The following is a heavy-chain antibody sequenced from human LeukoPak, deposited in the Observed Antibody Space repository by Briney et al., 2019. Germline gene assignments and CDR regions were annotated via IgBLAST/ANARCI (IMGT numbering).Heavy chain of an antibody. Sequence: ASVTLSCKASGYTVTVYDLHWVRLAPGQGLEWMGWMNPNSGGTNYAQKFQGWVTMTRDTYVSTAYMELSRLRSDDTAVYYCARYGFGELSSYGMDVWGKGTTVTVSS. CDR2: MNPNSGGT. CDR3: ARYGFGELSSYGMDV. V-gene: IGHV1-2*04. D-gene: IGHD3-10*01. CDR1: GYTVTVYD. J-gene: IGHJ6*04.